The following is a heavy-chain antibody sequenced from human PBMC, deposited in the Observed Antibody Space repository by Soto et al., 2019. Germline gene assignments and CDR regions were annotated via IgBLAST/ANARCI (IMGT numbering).Heavy chain of an antibody. Sequence: GSGPTLANPTRTLPLTCTFSGFSLISSGMSVAWFRQAKGKAPEWLSLVYWNDDKRYSPSLKSRLTISKDTSTNQVVLTMTNMDSVDTGTYYCAHMYYYDRSGYYPTSDYWGQGTLVTVSS. J-gene: IGHJ4*02. CDR1: GFSLISSGMS. CDR3: AHMYYYDRSGYYPTSDY. CDR2: VYWNDDK. D-gene: IGHD3-22*01. V-gene: IGHV2-5*01.